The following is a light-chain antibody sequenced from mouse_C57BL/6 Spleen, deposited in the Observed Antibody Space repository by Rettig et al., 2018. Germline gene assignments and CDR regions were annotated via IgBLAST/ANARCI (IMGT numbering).Light chain of an antibody. CDR2: YAS. V-gene: IGKV5-39*01. CDR3: QNGHSFPLT. J-gene: IGKJ5*01. CDR1: QSISDY. Sequence: DIVMTHSPATLSVTPGDRVSLSCRASQSISDYLHWYQQKSHESPRLLIKYASHSISGIPSRFSGSGSGSDFTLSINSVEPEDVGVYYCQNGHSFPLTFGAGTKLELK.